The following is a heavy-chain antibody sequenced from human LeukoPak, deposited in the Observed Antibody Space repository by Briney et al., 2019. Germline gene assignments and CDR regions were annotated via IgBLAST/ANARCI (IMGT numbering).Heavy chain of an antibody. CDR1: GGTFSSYA. CDR3: ASIVGYSYGYAGY. V-gene: IGHV1-69*04. J-gene: IGHJ4*02. CDR2: IIPILGIA. Sequence: SVRVSCKASGGTFSSYAISWVQQAPGQGLEWMGRIIPILGIANYAQKFQGRVTITADKSTSTAYMELSSLRSEDTAVYYCASIVGYSYGYAGYWGQGTLVTVSS. D-gene: IGHD5-18*01.